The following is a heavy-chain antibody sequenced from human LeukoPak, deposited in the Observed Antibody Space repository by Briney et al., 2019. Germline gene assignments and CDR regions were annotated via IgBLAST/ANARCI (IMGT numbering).Heavy chain of an antibody. CDR2: IRYDGSNK. CDR1: GFTFSSYG. Sequence: PGGSLRLSCAASGFTFSSYGMHWVRQAPGKGLEWVAFIRYDGSNKYYADSVKGRFTITRDNSKNTLYLQMNSLRAEDTAVYYCATDRFSYFQHWGQGTLVTVSS. V-gene: IGHV3-30*02. CDR3: ATDRFSYFQH. J-gene: IGHJ1*01.